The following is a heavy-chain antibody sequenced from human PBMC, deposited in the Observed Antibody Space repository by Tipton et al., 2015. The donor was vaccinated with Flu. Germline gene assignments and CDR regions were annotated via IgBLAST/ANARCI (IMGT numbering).Heavy chain of an antibody. CDR1: GGSISGYY. V-gene: IGHV4-59*01. CDR3: ATEYRGGGNRYDFDY. D-gene: IGHD2-15*01. J-gene: IGHJ4*02. Sequence: TLSLTCSVSGGSISGYYWSWIRQPPGKGLEWIGYIYYSGSTNYNPSLKSRVTISVDTSKNQFSLKLSSVTAADTAVYYCATEYRGGGNRYDFDYWGQGTLVTVFS. CDR2: IYYSGST.